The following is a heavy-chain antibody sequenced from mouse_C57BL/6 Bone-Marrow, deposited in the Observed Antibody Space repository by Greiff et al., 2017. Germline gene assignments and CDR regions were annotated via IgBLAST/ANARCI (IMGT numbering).Heavy chain of an antibody. CDR1: GFTFSDYG. V-gene: IGHV5-17*01. CDR2: ISSGSSTI. Sequence: EVHLVESGGGLVKPGGSLKLSCAASGFTFSDYGMHWVRQAPEKGLEWVAYISSGSSTIYYADTVKGRFTISRDNAKNTLFLQMTSLRSEDTAMYYCARRDYYYGSSSFDYGGQGTTLTVSS. CDR3: ARRDYYYGSSSFDY. D-gene: IGHD1-1*01. J-gene: IGHJ2*01.